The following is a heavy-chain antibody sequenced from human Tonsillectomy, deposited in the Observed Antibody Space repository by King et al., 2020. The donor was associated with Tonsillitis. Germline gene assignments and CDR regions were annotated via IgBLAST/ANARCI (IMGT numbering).Heavy chain of an antibody. J-gene: IGHJ4*02. V-gene: IGHV1-18*01. CDR1: GYTFTSFG. D-gene: IGHD6-19*01. CDR2: ISAYDGHT. Sequence: QLVQSGAEVKKPVASVKVSCKTSGYTFTSFGIRWVRLALGPGLEGMGWISAYDGHTNYEQKLQCRVTMTTDSSTSTAYMELRSLRSDDTAVYYCARDPGYSSGWYLDYWGQGTLVTVSS. CDR3: ARDPGYSSGWYLDY.